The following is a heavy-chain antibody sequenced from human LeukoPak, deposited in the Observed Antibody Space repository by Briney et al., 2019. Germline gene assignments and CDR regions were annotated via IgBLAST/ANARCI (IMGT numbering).Heavy chain of an antibody. CDR3: ARVKMVRGVIGFDY. V-gene: IGHV4-59*01. CDR2: IYYSGST. J-gene: IGHJ4*02. CDR1: GGSISSYY. Sequence: PSETLSLTCTVSGGSISSYYWSWIRRPPGKGLEWIGYIYYSGSTNYNPSLKSRVTISVDTSKNQFSLKLSSVTAADTAVYYCARVKMVRGVIGFDYWGQGTLVTVSS. D-gene: IGHD3-10*01.